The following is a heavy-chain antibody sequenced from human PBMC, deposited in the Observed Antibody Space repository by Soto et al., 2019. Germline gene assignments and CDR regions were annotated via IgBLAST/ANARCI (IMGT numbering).Heavy chain of an antibody. D-gene: IGHD2-15*01. V-gene: IGHV1-58*01. Sequence: ASVKVSCKTSGFTFRSSAVQWVRQARGQRLEWIGWLVVGTGNTNYAQKFQQRVTISSDRSTNTVSMELSSLTSEDTAVYYCATGAYCSGGSCSDYYYYYYGMDLWGQGTMVTVSS. CDR1: GFTFRSSA. J-gene: IGHJ6*02. CDR3: ATGAYCSGGSCSDYYYYYYGMDL. CDR2: LVVGTGNT.